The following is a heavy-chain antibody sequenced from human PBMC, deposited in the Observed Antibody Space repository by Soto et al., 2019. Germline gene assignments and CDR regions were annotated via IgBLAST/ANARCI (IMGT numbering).Heavy chain of an antibody. V-gene: IGHV3-9*01. D-gene: IGHD2-15*01. J-gene: IGHJ6*03. Sequence: EVQLVESGGGLVQPGRSLRLSCAASGFTFDDYAMHWVRQAPGKGLEWVSGISWNSGSIGYADSVKGRFTISRDNAKNSLYLQMNSLRAEDKALYYCAKEVVVVVAATEENYYYYYMDVWGKGTTVTVSS. CDR2: ISWNSGSI. CDR3: AKEVVVVVAATEENYYYYYMDV. CDR1: GFTFDDYA.